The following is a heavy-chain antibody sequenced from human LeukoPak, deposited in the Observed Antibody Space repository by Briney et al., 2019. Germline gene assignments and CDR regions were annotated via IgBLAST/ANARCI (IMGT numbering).Heavy chain of an antibody. Sequence: SGTLSLTCAVSGGSNTSTNWWSWVRHPPGEGLEWIGYISHGASIRYSPSLKSRVTISVDKSKTQFSLKLSSVTAADTAVYYCARFSGNWFDPWGQGSLVTVSS. CDR1: GGSNTSTNW. CDR3: ARFSGNWFDP. CDR2: ISHGASI. V-gene: IGHV4-4*02. J-gene: IGHJ5*02. D-gene: IGHD7-27*01.